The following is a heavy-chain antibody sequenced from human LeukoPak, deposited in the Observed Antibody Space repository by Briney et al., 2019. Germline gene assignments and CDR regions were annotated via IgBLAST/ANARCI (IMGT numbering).Heavy chain of an antibody. CDR1: GGSISSYY. Sequence: PSETLSLTCTVSGGSISSYYWSWIRQPPGKGLEWIGYIYTSGSTNYNPSLKSRVTISVDTSKNQFSLKLSSVTAADTAVYYCARRSGYDSSGYDYWGQGTLVTVSS. V-gene: IGHV4-4*09. J-gene: IGHJ4*02. CDR2: IYTSGST. D-gene: IGHD5-12*01. CDR3: ARRSGYDSSGYDY.